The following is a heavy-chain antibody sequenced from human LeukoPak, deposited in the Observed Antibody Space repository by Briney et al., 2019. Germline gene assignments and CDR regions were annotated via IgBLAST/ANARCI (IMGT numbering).Heavy chain of an antibody. CDR2: INPNSGGT. CDR3: AKNWFGESTFDS. Sequence: ASVKVSCKASGYTFTGYYMHWVRQAPGQGLEWMGWINPNSGGTNYAQKFQGRVTMTRDTSTSTAYMELSRLRSDDTAVYYCAKNWFGESTFDSWGQGTLVTVSS. CDR1: GYTFTGYY. V-gene: IGHV1-2*02. D-gene: IGHD3-10*01. J-gene: IGHJ4*02.